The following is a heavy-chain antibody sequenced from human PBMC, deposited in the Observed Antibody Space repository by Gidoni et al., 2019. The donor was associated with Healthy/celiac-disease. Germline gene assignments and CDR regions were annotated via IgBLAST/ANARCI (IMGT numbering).Heavy chain of an antibody. Sequence: QVQLQESGPGLVKPSQTLSLTCTVSGGSISSGSYYWSWLRQPAGKGLEWIGRIYTSGSTNYNPSLKSRVTISVDTSKNQFSLKLSSVTAADTAVYYCARAGYCSGGSCYGDDYYYGMDVWGQGTTVTVSS. J-gene: IGHJ6*02. D-gene: IGHD2-15*01. V-gene: IGHV4-61*02. CDR2: IYTSGST. CDR3: ARAGYCSGGSCYGDDYYYGMDV. CDR1: GGSISSGSYY.